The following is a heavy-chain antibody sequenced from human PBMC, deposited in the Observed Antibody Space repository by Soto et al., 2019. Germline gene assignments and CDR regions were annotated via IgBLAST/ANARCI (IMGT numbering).Heavy chain of an antibody. J-gene: IGHJ5*02. CDR1: GGSFSGYY. CDR2: INHSGST. D-gene: IGHD6-13*01. Sequence: QVQLQQWGAGLLKPSETLSLTCAVYGGSFSGYYWSWIRQPPGKGLEWIGEINHSGSTNYNPSLKSRVTISVDTSKNQFSLKLSSVTAADTAVYYCASGWYSSSWYRRALNWFDPGGQGTLVTVSS. V-gene: IGHV4-34*01. CDR3: ASGWYSSSWYRRALNWFDP.